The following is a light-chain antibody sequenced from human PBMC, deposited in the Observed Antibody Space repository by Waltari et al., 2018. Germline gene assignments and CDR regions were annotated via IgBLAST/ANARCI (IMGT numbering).Light chain of an antibody. CDR3: NSYTSSATYV. V-gene: IGLV2-14*01. J-gene: IGLJ1*01. Sequence: QSALTQPASVSGSPGQSITIPCTGTSSVVGGCKYVSWDQQHPGQAPKLMIYEVSNRPSGVSTRFSGSKSGNTASLTISGLQAEDEADYYCNSYTSSATYVFGTGTKVTVL. CDR1: SSVVGGCKY. CDR2: EVS.